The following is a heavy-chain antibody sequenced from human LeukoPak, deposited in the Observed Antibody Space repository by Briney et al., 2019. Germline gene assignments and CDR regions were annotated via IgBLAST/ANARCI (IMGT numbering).Heavy chain of an antibody. CDR3: ARGVAARPGYFDY. CDR1: GFTFSSYW. V-gene: IGHV3-74*01. Sequence: PGGSLRLSCAASGFTFSSYWMHWVRQAPGKGLVWVSRINSDGSSTSYADSVKGRFTISRDNAKNTLYLQMNSLRAEDTAVYYCARGVAARPGYFDYWGQGTLVTVFS. J-gene: IGHJ4*02. CDR2: INSDGSST. D-gene: IGHD6-6*01.